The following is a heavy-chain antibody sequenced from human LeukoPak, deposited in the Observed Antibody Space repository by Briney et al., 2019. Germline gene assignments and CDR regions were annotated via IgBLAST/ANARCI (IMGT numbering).Heavy chain of an antibody. Sequence: GGSLRLSCAASGFTFSSYGMHWVRQAPGKGLEWVAFIRYDGSNKYYADSVKGRFTISRDNSKNTLYLQMNSLRAEDTAVYFCARGIFGVVTRGPDYWGQGSLVTVSS. CDR2: IRYDGSNK. D-gene: IGHD3-3*02. J-gene: IGHJ4*02. CDR3: ARGIFGVVTRGPDY. V-gene: IGHV3-30*02. CDR1: GFTFSSYG.